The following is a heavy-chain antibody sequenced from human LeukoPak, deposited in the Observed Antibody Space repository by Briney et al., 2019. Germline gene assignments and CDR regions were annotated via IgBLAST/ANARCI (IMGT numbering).Heavy chain of an antibody. V-gene: IGHV4-59*01. Sequence: SETLSLTCTVSGRSMSSYYWSWIRQPPGKGLEWIRYIYYSGSTNYNPSLKSRVTISVDTSKNQFSLKLSSVTAADTAVYYCARTPVPRGYCSGGSCIRGYFDYWGRERWSPSPQ. J-gene: IGHJ4*02. CDR1: GRSMSSYY. CDR3: ARTPVPRGYCSGGSCIRGYFDY. CDR2: IYYSGST. D-gene: IGHD2-15*01.